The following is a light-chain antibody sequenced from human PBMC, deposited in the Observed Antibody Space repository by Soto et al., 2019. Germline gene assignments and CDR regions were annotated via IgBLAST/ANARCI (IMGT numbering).Light chain of an antibody. CDR1: SSDVGGYNY. Sequence: QSALTQPASVSGSPGQSITISFTGTSSDVGGYNYVSWYQQHPGKARKLMIYDVSNRPSGVSNRFSVSKSGNTASLTISGLQAEDEADYYCSSYTSSSTQVFGPGTKLNVL. CDR3: SSYTSSSTQV. V-gene: IGLV2-14*01. CDR2: DVS. J-gene: IGLJ1*01.